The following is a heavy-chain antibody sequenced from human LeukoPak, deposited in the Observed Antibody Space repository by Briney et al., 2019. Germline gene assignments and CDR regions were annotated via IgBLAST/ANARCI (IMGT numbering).Heavy chain of an antibody. Sequence: GGSLRLSCAASGFTFSSYSMNWVRQAPGKGLEWVSSISSSSSYIYYADSVKGRFTISRDNAKNSLYLQMNSLRAEDTAVYYCAGDDYSSGFGVGCWFEPWGQGTLVTVSS. CDR3: AGDDYSSGFGVGCWFEP. CDR1: GFTFSSYS. V-gene: IGHV3-21*01. J-gene: IGHJ5*02. CDR2: ISSSSSYI. D-gene: IGHD3-22*01.